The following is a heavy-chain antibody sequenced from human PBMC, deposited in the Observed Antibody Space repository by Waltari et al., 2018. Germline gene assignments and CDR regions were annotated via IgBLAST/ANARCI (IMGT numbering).Heavy chain of an antibody. Sequence: QVQLQESGPGLVKPSETLSLTCTVSGGSISSHYWSWIRQPPGKGLEWIGYIYYSGSTNYNASLKSRVTISVDTSKNQFSLKLSSVTAADTAVYYCARVATVTNFDYWGQGTLVTVSS. CDR1: GGSISSHY. CDR2: IYYSGST. V-gene: IGHV4-59*11. J-gene: IGHJ4*02. CDR3: ARVATVTNFDY. D-gene: IGHD4-17*01.